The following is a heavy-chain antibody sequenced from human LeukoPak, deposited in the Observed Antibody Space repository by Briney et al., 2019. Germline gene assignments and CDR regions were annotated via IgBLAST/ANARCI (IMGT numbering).Heavy chain of an antibody. CDR1: GFTVSSNY. CDR3: ARFQHYYYYGMDV. Sequence: GGSLRLSCAASGFTVSSNYMSWVRQAPGKGLEWVSVIYSGGSTYYADSVKGRFTISRDNSKNTLYLQMNSLRAEDTAVYYCARFQHYYYYGMDVWGQGTTVTASS. V-gene: IGHV3-66*02. CDR2: IYSGGST. D-gene: IGHD3-16*01. J-gene: IGHJ6*02.